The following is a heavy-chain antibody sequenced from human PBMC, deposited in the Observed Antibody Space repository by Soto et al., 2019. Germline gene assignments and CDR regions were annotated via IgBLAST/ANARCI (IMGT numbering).Heavy chain of an antibody. CDR1: GGTFSSYA. Sequence: VASVKVSCKASGGTFSSYAISWVRQAPGQGLEWMGGIIPIFGTANYAQKFQGRVTITADESTSTAYMELSSLRSEDTAVYYCARNTAMVKTIYYYYGMDVWGQGTTVTVSS. D-gene: IGHD5-18*01. CDR3: ARNTAMVKTIYYYYGMDV. CDR2: IIPIFGTA. J-gene: IGHJ6*02. V-gene: IGHV1-69*13.